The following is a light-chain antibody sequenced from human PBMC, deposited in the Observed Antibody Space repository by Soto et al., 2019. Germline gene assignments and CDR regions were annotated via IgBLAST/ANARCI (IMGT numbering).Light chain of an antibody. CDR1: QSISRW. Sequence: DIQMTQSPSTLSASVGDRVTITCRASQSISRWLAWYQQKPGEAPKLLIHGASSLESGVPSRFSGGGSGTEFTLTISRLHPDDFATYYCLQYNRYRTFGQGTKVEIK. J-gene: IGKJ1*01. CDR3: LQYNRYRT. CDR2: GAS. V-gene: IGKV1-5*01.